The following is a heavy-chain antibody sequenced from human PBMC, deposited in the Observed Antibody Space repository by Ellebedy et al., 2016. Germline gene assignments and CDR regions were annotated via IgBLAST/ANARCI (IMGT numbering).Heavy chain of an antibody. CDR1: GGTFSSYA. CDR2: IIPIFGTA. V-gene: IGHV1-69*13. CDR3: ARSTTAMVLSGPYYYYGMDV. Sequence: SVKVSCXASGGTFSSYAISWVRQAPGQGLEWMGGIIPIFGTANYAQKFQGRVTITADESTSTAYMELSSLRSEDTAVYYCARSTTAMVLSGPYYYYGMDVWGQGTTVTVSS. D-gene: IGHD5-18*01. J-gene: IGHJ6*02.